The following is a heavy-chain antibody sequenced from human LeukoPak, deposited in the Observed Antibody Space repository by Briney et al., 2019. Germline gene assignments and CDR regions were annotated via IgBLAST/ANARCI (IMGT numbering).Heavy chain of an antibody. V-gene: IGHV4-59*12. CDR3: ARELPGGSYFDY. D-gene: IGHD1-26*01. J-gene: IGHJ4*02. CDR1: GVSISDSY. Sequence: TSETLSLTCTVSGVSISDSYWSWIRQPPGKGLEWIGYIYHSGNSNFNPSLKSRVTMSVDTSRTQFSLKLSSVTAADTAVYYCARELPGGSYFDYWGQGTLVTVSS. CDR2: IYHSGNS.